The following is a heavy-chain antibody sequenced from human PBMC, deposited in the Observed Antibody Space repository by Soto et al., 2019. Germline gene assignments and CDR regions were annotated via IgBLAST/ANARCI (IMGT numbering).Heavy chain of an antibody. CDR1: GGSISNYY. D-gene: IGHD5-18*01. Sequence: SETLSLTCTVSGGSISNYYWSWIRQPPGKGLEWIGYIYYSGSTNYNPSLKSRVTISVDTSKNQFSLKLSSVTAADTAVYYCASGRGYSYGSFDYWGQGTLVTVSS. CDR2: IYYSGST. J-gene: IGHJ4*02. V-gene: IGHV4-59*01. CDR3: ASGRGYSYGSFDY.